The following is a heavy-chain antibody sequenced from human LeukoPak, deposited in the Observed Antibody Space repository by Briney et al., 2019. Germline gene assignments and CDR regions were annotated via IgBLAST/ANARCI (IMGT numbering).Heavy chain of an antibody. D-gene: IGHD2-2*01. CDR2: IYYSGST. CDR3: ARHKLGPAFQH. CDR1: GGSISSYY. Sequence: PSETLSLTCTVSGGSISSYYWSWIRQPPGEGLEWIGYIYYSGSTNYNPSLKSRVTISVDTSKNQFSLKLSSVTAADTAVYYCARHKLGPAFQHWGQGTLVTVSS. V-gene: IGHV4-59*01. J-gene: IGHJ1*01.